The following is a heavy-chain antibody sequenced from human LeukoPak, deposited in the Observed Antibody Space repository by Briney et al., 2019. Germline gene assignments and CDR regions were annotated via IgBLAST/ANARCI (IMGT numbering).Heavy chain of an antibody. CDR2: MNPNSGNT. CDR1: GYTFTSYD. CDR3: AKDFEVLRFLEWLSALFDP. J-gene: IGHJ5*02. V-gene: IGHV1-8*01. D-gene: IGHD3-3*01. Sequence: ASVKVSCKASGYTFTSYDINWVRQATGQGLEWMGWMNPNSGNTGYAQKFQGRVTMTRNTSISTAYMELSSLRAEDTAVYYCAKDFEVLRFLEWLSALFDPWGQGTLVTVSS.